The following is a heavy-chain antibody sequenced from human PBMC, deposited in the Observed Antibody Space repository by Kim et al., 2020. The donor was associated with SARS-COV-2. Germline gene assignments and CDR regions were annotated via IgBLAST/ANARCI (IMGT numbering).Heavy chain of an antibody. D-gene: IGHD6-19*01. J-gene: IGHJ4*02. CDR3: ARGLRWLVSHFDY. Sequence: SETLSLTCAVYGGSFSGYYWSWIRQPPGKGLEWIGEINHSGSTNYNPSLKSRVTISVDTSKNQFSLKLSSVTAADTAVYYCARGLRWLVSHFDYWGQGTLVTVSS. CDR1: GGSFSGYY. V-gene: IGHV4-34*01. CDR2: INHSGST.